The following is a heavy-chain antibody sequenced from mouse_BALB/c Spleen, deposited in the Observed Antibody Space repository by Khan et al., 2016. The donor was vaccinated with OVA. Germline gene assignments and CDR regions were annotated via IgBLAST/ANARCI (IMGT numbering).Heavy chain of an antibody. Sequence: EVKLEVSGGGLVQPGGSMKLSCVASGFTFSNYWMNWVRQSPEKGLEWVAEIRMKCDDYVTHYAVSVKGRFTISRDDSKSSVHMQFNNLRAEDTGIYYCSILLWGQGTTLTVSS. CDR3: SILL. J-gene: IGHJ2*01. CDR1: GFTFSNYW. CDR2: IRMKCDDYVT. V-gene: IGHV6-6*02.